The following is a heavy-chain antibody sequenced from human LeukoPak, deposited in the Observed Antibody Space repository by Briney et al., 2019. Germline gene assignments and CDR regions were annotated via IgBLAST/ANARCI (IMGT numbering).Heavy chain of an antibody. CDR3: AREVGAYPKEYFQH. CDR2: INPSGGST. CDR1: GYTFTSYY. D-gene: IGHD1-26*01. J-gene: IGHJ1*01. V-gene: IGHV1-46*01. Sequence: ASVKVSCKASGYTFTSYYMHWVRQAPGQGLEWMGIINPSGGSTSYAQKFQGGVTMTRDMSMSTVYMELSSLRSEDTAVYYCAREVGAYPKEYFQHWGQGTLVTVSS.